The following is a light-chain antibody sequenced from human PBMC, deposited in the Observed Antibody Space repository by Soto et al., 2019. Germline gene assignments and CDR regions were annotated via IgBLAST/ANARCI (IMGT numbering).Light chain of an antibody. J-gene: IGLJ2*01. CDR1: KLGDKY. Sequence: SYELTQPPSVSVSPGQTASITCSGDKLGDKYACWYQQKPGQSPVLVIYQDSKRPSGIPERFSGSNSGNTATLTISGTQAMDEADYYCQAWDSSTAGRVVFGGGTKLTVL. V-gene: IGLV3-1*01. CDR3: QAWDSSTAGRVV. CDR2: QDS.